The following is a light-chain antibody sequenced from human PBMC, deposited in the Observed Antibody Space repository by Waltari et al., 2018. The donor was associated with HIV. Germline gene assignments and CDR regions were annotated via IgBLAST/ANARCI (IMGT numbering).Light chain of an antibody. V-gene: IGKV1-39*01. CDR3: QQSYNTPRT. CDR2: TTS. CDR1: QTIVTY. Sequence: DIQMTQSPSSLSASVGDRVTITCRTGQTIVTYLNWYQQKPGKAPKLLISTTSTLQSGVPSRVSGSGSGTEFALTISSLQPEDFATYYCQQSYNTPRTFGQGTKVEIK. J-gene: IGKJ1*01.